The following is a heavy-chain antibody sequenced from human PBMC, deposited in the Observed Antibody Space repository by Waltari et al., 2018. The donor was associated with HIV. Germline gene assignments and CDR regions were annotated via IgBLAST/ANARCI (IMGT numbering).Heavy chain of an antibody. J-gene: IGHJ4*02. V-gene: IGHV3-74*01. CDR3: ARRHTSEGILDY. D-gene: IGHD6-19*01. CDR1: VFTFSNYW. Sequence: EVQLVESGGGLVQPGGSLRLSCVASVFTFSNYWMHWVRQGPGKGLVWVSRLNGDESRVLYADSVKGRFTISRDNARNTLYLQMNSLRDEDTAVYYCARRHTSEGILDYWGQGTLVTVSS. CDR2: LNGDESRV.